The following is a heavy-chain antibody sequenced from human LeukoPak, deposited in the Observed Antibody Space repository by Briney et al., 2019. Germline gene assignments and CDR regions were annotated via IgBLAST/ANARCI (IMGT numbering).Heavy chain of an antibody. J-gene: IGHJ4*02. CDR3: AKAGQVAATYTGVGFDY. V-gene: IGHV3-23*01. CDR1: GFTFGDYA. D-gene: IGHD2-15*01. Sequence: GGSLRLSCTASGFTFGDYAMSWFRQAPGKGLEWVSAISGSGGSTYYADSVKGRFTISRDNSKNTLYLQMNSLRAEDTAVYYCAKAGQVAATYTGVGFDYWGQGTLVTVSS. CDR2: ISGSGGST.